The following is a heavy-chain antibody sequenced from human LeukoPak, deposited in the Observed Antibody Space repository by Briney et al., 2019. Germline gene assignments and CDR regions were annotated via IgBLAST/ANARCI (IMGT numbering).Heavy chain of an antibody. CDR1: GYTFTSYY. V-gene: IGHV1-46*01. Sequence: ASVKVSCKASGYTFTSYYMHWVRQAPGQGLEWMGIINPSGGSTSYAQKFQGRVTMTRDTSTSTVYMKLSSLRSEDTAVYYCAREMAPAAAGNHYYGMNVWGQGTTVTVSS. CDR3: AREMAPAAAGNHYYGMNV. D-gene: IGHD6-13*01. J-gene: IGHJ6*02. CDR2: INPSGGST.